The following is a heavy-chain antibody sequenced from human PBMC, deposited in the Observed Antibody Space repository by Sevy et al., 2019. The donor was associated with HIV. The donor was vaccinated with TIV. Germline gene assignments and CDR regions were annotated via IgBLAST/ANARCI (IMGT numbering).Heavy chain of an antibody. J-gene: IGHJ4*02. V-gene: IGHV4-59*13. CDR2: IYSSGIS. CDR3: AREWVGASRSFDY. D-gene: IGHD1-26*01. Sequence: SETLSLTCTVSSGSISTFYWSWIRQPPGKGLEGIGFIYSSGISNFNPSRKNRVTISLDTSKSQFSLKLTSVTAADTAVYYCAREWVGASRSFDYWGQGTLVTVSS. CDR1: SGSISTFY.